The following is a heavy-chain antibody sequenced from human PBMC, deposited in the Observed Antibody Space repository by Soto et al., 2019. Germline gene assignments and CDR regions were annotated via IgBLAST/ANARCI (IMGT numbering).Heavy chain of an antibody. CDR2: IYYSGST. Sequence: SETLSLTCTVTGDSINNRSYYWGWIRQPPGKGLEWIGSIYYSGSTYNNPSLKSRVSMSVDTSKNQFSLKLRSVTAADTALYYCARQRTSVVTQAYFDSWGQGSLVTVSS. J-gene: IGHJ4*02. D-gene: IGHD2-21*02. CDR1: GDSINNRSYY. V-gene: IGHV4-39*01. CDR3: ARQRTSVVTQAYFDS.